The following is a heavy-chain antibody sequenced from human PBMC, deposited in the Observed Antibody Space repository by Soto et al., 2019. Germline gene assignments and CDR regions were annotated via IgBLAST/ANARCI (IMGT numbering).Heavy chain of an antibody. D-gene: IGHD1-26*01. CDR3: AGPTCNEPPPGMNYDYGMDV. CDR1: GGSVSNGTYY. Sequence: QVKLQESGPGLVKPSETLSLTCTVSGGSVSNGTYYWSWIRQPPGRGLEWIGFIYYNGRTKYNPSVESRVTISVDTSKNQCSLKLTSVSAADTAIYYCAGPTCNEPPPGMNYDYGMDVWGQGTTVTVSS. J-gene: IGHJ6*02. V-gene: IGHV4-61*01. CDR2: IYYNGRT.